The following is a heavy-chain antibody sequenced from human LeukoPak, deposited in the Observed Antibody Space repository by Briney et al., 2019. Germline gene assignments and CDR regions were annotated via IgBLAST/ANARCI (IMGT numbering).Heavy chain of an antibody. D-gene: IGHD6-25*01. CDR2: ISGSGDRT. CDR3: AKDRMAAAGRQDIWNY. J-gene: IGHJ4*02. Sequence: GGPLRLSCAASGFTFSSYAMTWVRQAPGKGLGWVSGISGSGDRTYYADSVKGRFTISRDNSKNTLYLEMNGLTAEDSAVYYCAKDRMAAAGRQDIWNYWGQETLVTVSS. CDR1: GFTFSSYA. V-gene: IGHV3-23*01.